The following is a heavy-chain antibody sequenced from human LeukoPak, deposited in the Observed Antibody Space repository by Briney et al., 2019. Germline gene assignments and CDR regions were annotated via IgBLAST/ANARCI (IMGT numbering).Heavy chain of an antibody. CDR2: ISYDGSNK. D-gene: IGHD4-17*01. CDR3: ARDVNGDYGDQDYYYYGMDV. CDR1: GFTFSSYA. Sequence: GGSLRLSCAASGFTFSSYAMHWVCQAPGKGLEWVAVISYDGSNKYYADSVKGRFTISRDNSKNTLYLQMNSLRAEDTAVYYCARDVNGDYGDQDYYYYGMDVWGQGTTVTVSS. J-gene: IGHJ6*02. V-gene: IGHV3-30-3*01.